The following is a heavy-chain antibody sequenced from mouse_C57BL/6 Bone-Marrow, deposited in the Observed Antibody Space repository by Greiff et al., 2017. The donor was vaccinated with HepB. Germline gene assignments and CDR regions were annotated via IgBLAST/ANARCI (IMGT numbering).Heavy chain of an antibody. D-gene: IGHD1-1*01. CDR2: IDPSDSYT. CDR3: AREGIYYYGSSPFAY. J-gene: IGHJ3*01. CDR1: GYTFTSYW. V-gene: IGHV1-69*01. Sequence: QVQLQQPGAELVMPGASVKLSCKASGYTFTSYWMHWVKQRPGQGLEWIGEIDPSDSYTNYNEKFKSKATLTVDTSSSTAYMQLSSLTSEDSAVYYCAREGIYYYGSSPFAYWGQGTLVTVSA.